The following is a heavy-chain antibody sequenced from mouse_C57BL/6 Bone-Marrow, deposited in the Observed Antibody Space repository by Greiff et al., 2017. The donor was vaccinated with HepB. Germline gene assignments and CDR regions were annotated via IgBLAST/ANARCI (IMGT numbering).Heavy chain of an antibody. CDR1: GFNIKDYY. J-gene: IGHJ3*01. V-gene: IGHV14-2*01. D-gene: IGHD2-5*01. Sequence: EVMLVESGAELVKPGASVKLSCTASGFNIKDYYMHWVKQRTEQGLEWIGRIDPEDGETKYAPKFQGKATITADTSSNTAYLQLSSLTSEDTAVYYCAIGGDSNPAWFAYWGQGTLVTVSA. CDR3: AIGGDSNPAWFAY. CDR2: IDPEDGET.